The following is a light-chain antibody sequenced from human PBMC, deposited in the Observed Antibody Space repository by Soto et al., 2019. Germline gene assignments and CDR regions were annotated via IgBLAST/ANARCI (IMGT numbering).Light chain of an antibody. CDR3: QQYYSTPLT. V-gene: IGKV4-1*01. J-gene: IGKJ4*01. CDR2: WAS. Sequence: DIVMTQSPDSLAVSLGERATINCKSSQTLLYSSNNKNYLTWYQQKPGQPPKLLIYWASTRESGVPDRFSGSGSGTDFPLTISSLQAEDVAVYYCQQYYSTPLTFGGGTKVEI. CDR1: QTLLYSSNNKNY.